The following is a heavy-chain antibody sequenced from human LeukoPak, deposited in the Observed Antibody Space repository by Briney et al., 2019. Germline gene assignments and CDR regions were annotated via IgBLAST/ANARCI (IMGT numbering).Heavy chain of an antibody. Sequence: PGRSLRLSCAASGFTFSSYAMHWVRQAPGKGLEWVAVISYDGSNKYYADSVKGRFTISRDNSKNTLYLQMNSLRAEDTAVYYCTTEGGIVGATGAFDIWGQGTMVTVSS. CDR1: GFTFSSYA. D-gene: IGHD1-26*01. CDR3: TTEGGIVGATGAFDI. V-gene: IGHV3-30-3*01. J-gene: IGHJ3*02. CDR2: ISYDGSNK.